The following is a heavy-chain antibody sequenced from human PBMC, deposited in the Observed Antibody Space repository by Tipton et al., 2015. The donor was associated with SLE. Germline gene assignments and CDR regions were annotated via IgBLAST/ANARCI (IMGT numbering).Heavy chain of an antibody. J-gene: IGHJ3*02. CDR3: ARGIAVAAPAFDI. Sequence: LRLSCAVYGGSLSGYYWSWIRQPPGKGLEWIGEINHSGSTISVDTSKNQFSLKLSSVTAADTAVYYCARGIAVAAPAFDIWGQGTMVTVSS. CDR2: INHSG. D-gene: IGHD6-19*01. CDR1: GGSLSGYY. V-gene: IGHV4-34*01.